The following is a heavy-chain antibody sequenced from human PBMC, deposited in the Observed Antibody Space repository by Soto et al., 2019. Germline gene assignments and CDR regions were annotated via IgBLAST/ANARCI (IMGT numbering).Heavy chain of an antibody. V-gene: IGHV1-3*01. CDR3: ARELHYYDSSGYYDY. J-gene: IGHJ4*02. Sequence: ASVKVSCKASGYTFTSYAMHWVRQAPGQRLEWMGWINAGNGNTKYSQKFQGRVTITRDTSASTAYMELSSLRSEDTAVYYCARELHYYDSSGYYDYWGQGTLVTVSS. CDR2: INAGNGNT. CDR1: GYTFTSYA. D-gene: IGHD3-22*01.